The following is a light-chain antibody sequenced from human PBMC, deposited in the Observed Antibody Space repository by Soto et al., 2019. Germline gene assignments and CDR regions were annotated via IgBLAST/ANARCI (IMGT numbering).Light chain of an antibody. CDR1: QSISSY. CDR3: QKYNSAPRT. J-gene: IGKJ1*01. V-gene: IGKV1-27*01. Sequence: DIQMTQSPSSLSASVGDRVTITCRASQSISSYLNWYQQKPGKAPKLLIYAASTLQSGVPLRFSGSGSGTDFTLTISSLQPEDVATYYCQKYNSAPRTFGQGTKVDI. CDR2: AAS.